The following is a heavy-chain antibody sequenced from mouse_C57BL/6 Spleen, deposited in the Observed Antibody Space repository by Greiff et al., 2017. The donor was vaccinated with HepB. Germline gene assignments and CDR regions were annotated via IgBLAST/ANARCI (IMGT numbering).Heavy chain of an antibody. D-gene: IGHD2-3*01. V-gene: IGHV1-47*01. CDR3: ARGKGDGYYNYFDY. Sequence: VQRVESGAELVKPGASVKMSCKASGYTFTTYPIEWMKQNHGKSLEWIGNFHPYNDDTKYNEKFKGKATLTVEKSSSTVYLELSRLTSDDSAVYYCARGKGDGYYNYFDYWGQGTTLTVSS. J-gene: IGHJ2*01. CDR1: GYTFTTYP. CDR2: FHPYNDDT.